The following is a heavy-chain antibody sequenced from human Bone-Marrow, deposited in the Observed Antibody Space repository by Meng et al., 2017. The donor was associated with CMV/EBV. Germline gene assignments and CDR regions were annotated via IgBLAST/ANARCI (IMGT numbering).Heavy chain of an antibody. D-gene: IGHD6-13*01. J-gene: IGHJ4*02. V-gene: IGHV4-39*01. CDR1: GGSISNSPYY. Sequence: SETLSLTCTVSGGSISNSPYYWGWIRQPPGKGLEWIGSLYYSGITYYNPSLKSRVSISVDTSKNQLSLKLSSVTAADTAIYYCARHDRRSSWHFFDYWGQGTLVTVSS. CDR3: ARHDRRSSWHFFDY. CDR2: LYYSGIT.